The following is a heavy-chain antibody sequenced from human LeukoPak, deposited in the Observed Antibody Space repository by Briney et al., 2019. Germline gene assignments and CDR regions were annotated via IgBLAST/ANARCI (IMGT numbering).Heavy chain of an antibody. CDR2: IRQDGSQK. CDR1: GFGFSDSY. J-gene: IGHJ2*01. Sequence: GGSLRLSCVVSGFGFSDSYMTWIRQTPGKGLEWVANIRQDGSQKNYVDSVKGRFTISRDNAKNSLYLQMNSLRGEDTAVYYCARDEGDTVTTYRFDLWGRGTLVTVSS. V-gene: IGHV3-7*01. CDR3: ARDEGDTVTTYRFDL. D-gene: IGHD4-17*01.